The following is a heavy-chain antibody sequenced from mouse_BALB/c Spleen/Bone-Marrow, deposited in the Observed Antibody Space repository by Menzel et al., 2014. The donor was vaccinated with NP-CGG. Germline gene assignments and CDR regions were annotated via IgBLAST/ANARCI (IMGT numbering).Heavy chain of an antibody. V-gene: IGHV1-82*01. Sequence: LQQSGPELVKPGASVKISCKASGYAFSNSWMNWVKQRPGQGLEWIGRIYPGDGDTNYNGKFKGKATLTEDKSSISAYMQLKSLTSVDSSVYFCARDGYGKRSYFDYWGQGTTLTVSS. J-gene: IGHJ2*01. CDR1: GYAFSNSW. CDR2: IYPGDGDT. D-gene: IGHD2-1*01. CDR3: ARDGYGKRSYFDY.